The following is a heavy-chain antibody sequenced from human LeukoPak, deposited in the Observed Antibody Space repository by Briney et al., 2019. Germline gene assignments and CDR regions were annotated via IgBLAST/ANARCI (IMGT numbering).Heavy chain of an antibody. D-gene: IGHD1-14*01. CDR2: IKQDGSEK. CDR1: GFIFRRYW. J-gene: IGHJ3*02. Sequence: SGGSLRLSCAASGFIFRRYWMTWVRQAPGKGLEWVANIKQDGSEKNYLDPVRGRFTISRDDARNSLYLQMDSLRVEDTAVYYCARDKSIPNLDAFDIWGQGTMVTVSS. CDR3: ARDKSIPNLDAFDI. V-gene: IGHV3-7*05.